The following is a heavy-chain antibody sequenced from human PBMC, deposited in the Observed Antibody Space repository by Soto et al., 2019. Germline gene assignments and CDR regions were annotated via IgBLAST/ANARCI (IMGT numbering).Heavy chain of an antibody. CDR2: ISSSGDHT. Sequence: EVQLLESGGGLVQPGGSLRLSCAASGFTFSDYAMSWVRQAPGKGLDWVSAISSSGDHTFYADSVKGRFTISRDNSKNTLYLQVNSLRAEDTAVYYCANLLRPGLQVVDFWGQGTLVTVSS. D-gene: IGHD4-4*01. V-gene: IGHV3-23*01. CDR1: GFTFSDYA. J-gene: IGHJ4*02. CDR3: ANLLRPGLQVVDF.